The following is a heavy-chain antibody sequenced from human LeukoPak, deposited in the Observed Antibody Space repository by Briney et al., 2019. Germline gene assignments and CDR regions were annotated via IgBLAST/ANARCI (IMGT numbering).Heavy chain of an antibody. J-gene: IGHJ6*02. CDR1: GFTFSSYW. CDR3: ARDDYDFWSGYYMGSYYYYYGMDV. Sequence: PGGSLRLSCAASGFTFSSYWMSWVRQAPGKGLEWVANIKQDGSEKYYVDSVKGRFTISRDNAKNSLYLQMNSLRAEDTAVYYCARDDYDFWSGYYMGSYYYYYGMDVWGQGTTVTVFS. CDR2: IKQDGSEK. D-gene: IGHD3-3*01. V-gene: IGHV3-7*01.